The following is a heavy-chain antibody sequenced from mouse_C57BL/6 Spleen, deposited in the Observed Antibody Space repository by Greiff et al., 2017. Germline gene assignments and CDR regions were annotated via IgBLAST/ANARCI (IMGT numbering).Heavy chain of an antibody. D-gene: IGHD2-3*01. V-gene: IGHV5-12*01. CDR3: ARDYDGYYYAMDY. Sequence: EVKVVESGGGLVQPGGSLKLSCAASGFTFSDYYMYWVRQTPEKRLEWVAYISNGGGSTYYPDTVKGRFTISRDNAKNTLYLQMSRLKSEDTAMXYCARDYDGYYYAMDYWGQGTSVTVSS. CDR2: ISNGGGST. J-gene: IGHJ4*01. CDR1: GFTFSDYY.